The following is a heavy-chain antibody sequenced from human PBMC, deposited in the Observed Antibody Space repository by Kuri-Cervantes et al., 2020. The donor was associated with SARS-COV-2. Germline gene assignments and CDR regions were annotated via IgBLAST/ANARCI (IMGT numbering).Heavy chain of an antibody. CDR2: ISDDGSNK. CDR1: GFTFTSYA. D-gene: IGHD1-26*01. CDR3: ARAEYSGTYLGWEYFQH. J-gene: IGHJ1*01. V-gene: IGHV3-30-3*01. Sequence: GESLKISFAASGFTFTSYAIHWVRQAPGKGLEWVAVISDDGSNKYYADSVKGRFTISRDNSKNRLYLQMTSLRTEDTAVYYCARAEYSGTYLGWEYFQHWGQGTLVTVSS.